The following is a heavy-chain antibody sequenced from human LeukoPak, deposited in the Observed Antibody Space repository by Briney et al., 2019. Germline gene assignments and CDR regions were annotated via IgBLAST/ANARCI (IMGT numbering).Heavy chain of an antibody. J-gene: IGHJ4*02. Sequence: ASVKVSCKASGGTFSSYAISWVRQAPGQGLEWMGRIIPILGIANYAQKFQGRVTITADKSTSTAYMELSSLRSEDTAVYYCARDDIGYCSGGSCYPAYYFDYWGQGTLVTVSS. CDR2: IIPILGIA. CDR1: GGTFSSYA. D-gene: IGHD2-15*01. V-gene: IGHV1-69*04. CDR3: ARDDIGYCSGGSCYPAYYFDY.